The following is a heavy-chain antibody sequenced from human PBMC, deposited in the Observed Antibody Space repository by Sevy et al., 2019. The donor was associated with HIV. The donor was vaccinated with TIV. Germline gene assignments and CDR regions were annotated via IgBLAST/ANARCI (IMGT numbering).Heavy chain of an antibody. D-gene: IGHD3-3*01. Sequence: GGSLRLSCAASGFTFSNAWMSWVRQAPGKGLEWVGRIKSKTDGGTTDYAAPVKGRFTISRDDSKNTLYLQMNSLKTEDTAVYYCTTRIGNFRSGYTDYWGQGTLVTVSS. CDR1: GFTFSNAW. CDR2: IKSKTDGGTT. CDR3: TTRIGNFRSGYTDY. J-gene: IGHJ4*02. V-gene: IGHV3-15*01.